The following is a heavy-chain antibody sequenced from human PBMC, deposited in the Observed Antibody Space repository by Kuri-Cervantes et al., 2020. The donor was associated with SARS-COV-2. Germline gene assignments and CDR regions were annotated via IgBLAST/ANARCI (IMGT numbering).Heavy chain of an antibody. V-gene: IGHV3-11*03. CDR3: ARFGSGWYDDAFDI. J-gene: IGHJ3*02. CDR1: GFTFSDYY. CDR2: ISSSSSYT. Sequence: GESLKISCAASGFTFSDYYMSWIRQAPGKGLEWVSYISSSSSYTNYADSVKGRFTISRDNSKNTLYLQMNSLRAEDTAVYYCARFGSGWYDDAFDIWGQGTMVTVSS. D-gene: IGHD6-19*01.